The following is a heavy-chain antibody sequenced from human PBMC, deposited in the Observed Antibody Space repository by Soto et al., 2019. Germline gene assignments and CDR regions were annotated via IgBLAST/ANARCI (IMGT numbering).Heavy chain of an antibody. CDR3: ARLTRGVYDSGRLWEKFDY. D-gene: IGHD5-12*01. V-gene: IGHV2-5*02. Sequence: QITVTESGLTLVKPTETLTLTCTFSGFSLSSIGMGVGWIRQPPGKALEWLALIYWDDDKRYSPSLSSRLTITTDPSKNEVDLTMTNMDPVDTATYYCARLTRGVYDSGRLWEKFDYWGQGTLVTVSS. CDR2: IYWDDDK. CDR1: GFSLSSIGMG. J-gene: IGHJ4*02.